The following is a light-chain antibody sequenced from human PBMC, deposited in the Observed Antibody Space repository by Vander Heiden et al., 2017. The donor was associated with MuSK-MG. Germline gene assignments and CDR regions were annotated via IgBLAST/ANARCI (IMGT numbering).Light chain of an antibody. J-gene: IGKJ3*01. Sequence: DIVMTQSPDSLSVSLGGRATINCKASQSLFHSDNSKDFLAWYHQKPGQPPKLLMSWASTRESGVPDRFSGSGSGTDFTLTISSLQAEDVAVYYCQQDLSATLTFGHGTRVDIK. CDR3: QQDLSATLT. CDR1: QSLFHSDNSKDF. CDR2: WAS. V-gene: IGKV4-1*01.